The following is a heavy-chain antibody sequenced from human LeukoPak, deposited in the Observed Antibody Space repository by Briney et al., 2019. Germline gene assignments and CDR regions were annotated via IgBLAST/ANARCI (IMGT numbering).Heavy chain of an antibody. V-gene: IGHV3-33*01. D-gene: IGHD2-2*01. CDR2: IWYDGSNK. Sequence: PGRSLRLSCAASGFTFSSYGMHWVRQAPGKGLEWVAVIWYDGSNKYYADSVKGRFTISRDNSKNTLYLQMNSLRAEDTAVYYCARASICSSTSCYRPHYYYGMDVWGQGTTVTVSS. CDR1: GFTFSSYG. CDR3: ARASICSSTSCYRPHYYYGMDV. J-gene: IGHJ6*02.